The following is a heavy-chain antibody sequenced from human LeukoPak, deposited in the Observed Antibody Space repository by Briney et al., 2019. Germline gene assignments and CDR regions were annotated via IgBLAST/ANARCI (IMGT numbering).Heavy chain of an antibody. Sequence: PSETLSLTCIVSGGSISSYYWSWIRQPPGKGLEWIGYIYNSGSTNYNPSLKSRVTITVDTSKNQFSLKVSSVTAADTAVYYCASLLADYYDSSGYSALFDYWGQGTLVTVS. CDR3: ASLLADYYDSSGYSALFDY. D-gene: IGHD3-22*01. J-gene: IGHJ4*02. CDR1: GGSISSYY. CDR2: IYNSGST. V-gene: IGHV4-59*08.